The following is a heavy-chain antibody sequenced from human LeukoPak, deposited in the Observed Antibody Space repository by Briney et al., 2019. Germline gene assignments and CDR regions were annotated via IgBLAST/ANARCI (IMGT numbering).Heavy chain of an antibody. CDR2: ISYDGNNK. D-gene: IGHD1-26*01. V-gene: IGHV3-30-3*01. CDR1: GFTFSSYA. Sequence: GGSLRLSCAASGFTFSSYAMHWVRQAPGKGLEWVAIISYDGNNKYYADSVKGRFTISRDNSKNTLYLQMNSLRAEDTAVYYCAKEIVGAVLYYFDYWGQGTLVTVSS. J-gene: IGHJ4*02. CDR3: AKEIVGAVLYYFDY.